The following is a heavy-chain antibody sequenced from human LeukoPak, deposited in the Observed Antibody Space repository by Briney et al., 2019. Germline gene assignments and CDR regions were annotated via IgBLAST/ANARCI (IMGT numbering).Heavy chain of an antibody. CDR3: AILWFGEFSRYYYYRDV. CDR2: ISSNSGGT. CDR1: GYTFTGYY. D-gene: IGHD3-10*01. J-gene: IGHJ6*03. V-gene: IGHV1-2*02. Sequence: GASVKLSCKASGYTFTGYYMHWVRQAPGQGLEWVACISSNSGGTNYAQTLQGRFTMTRDKSMSTAYLEMSRLRAEDTAVYYCAILWFGEFSRYYYYRDVWGKGTTVSISS.